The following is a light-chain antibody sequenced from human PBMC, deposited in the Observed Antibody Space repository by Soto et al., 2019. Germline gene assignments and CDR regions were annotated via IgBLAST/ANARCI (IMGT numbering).Light chain of an antibody. CDR1: QGISTD. J-gene: IGKJ1*01. Sequence: DIQMTQSPSSLSASLGARVTISYRASQGISTDLAWYHQKPGKAPKLLIYKASSLESGVPSRFSGSGSGTEFTLTISSLQPDDFATYYCQQYNTYPWTFGQGTKVDI. V-gene: IGKV1-5*03. CDR2: KAS. CDR3: QQYNTYPWT.